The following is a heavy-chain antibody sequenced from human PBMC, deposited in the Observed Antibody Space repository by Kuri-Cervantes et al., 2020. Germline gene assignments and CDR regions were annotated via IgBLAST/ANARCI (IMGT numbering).Heavy chain of an antibody. CDR3: ARAPGFCSQGVCWYFDY. D-gene: IGHD2-8*01. Sequence: ESLKISCAVSGYSISSGYYWGWIRQPPGKGLEWIGSIYHSGGTYYNPSLKSRVTISVDTSKNQFSLKLSSVTAADTAVYYCARAPGFCSQGVCWYFDYWGQGSPVTVSS. J-gene: IGHJ4*02. CDR2: IYHSGGT. V-gene: IGHV4-38-2*01. CDR1: GYSISSGYY.